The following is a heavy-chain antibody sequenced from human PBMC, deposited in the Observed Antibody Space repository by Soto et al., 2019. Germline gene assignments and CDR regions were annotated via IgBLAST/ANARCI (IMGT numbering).Heavy chain of an antibody. V-gene: IGHV4-61*05. CDR3: ASVTRTCISTSCYRYYYGMDV. J-gene: IGHJ6*02. CDR2: IYYSGST. Sequence: SETQSLTSTVSGGSIRSSSCYWGWIRQPPGKGLEWIGYIYYSGSTNYNPSLKSRVTISVDTSKNQFSLKLSSVTAADTAVYYCASVTRTCISTSCYRYYYGMDVWGQGTTVTVSS. CDR1: GGSIRSSSCY. D-gene: IGHD2-2*02.